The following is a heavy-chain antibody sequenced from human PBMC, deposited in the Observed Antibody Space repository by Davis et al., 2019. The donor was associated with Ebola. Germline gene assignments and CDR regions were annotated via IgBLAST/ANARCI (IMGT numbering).Heavy chain of an antibody. CDR3: ARGVFEYSASSLDGFAV. CDR2: IYQTVNT. CDR1: GYSIRSGFY. Sequence: SETLSLTCRVSGYSIRSGFYWGWIRQPPGKGLEWIGSIYQTVNTYYNPSLESRLSFSLDPSKNQLSLQLTSVTAADTAVYYCARGVFEYSASSLDGFAVWGPGTMVSVSS. D-gene: IGHD5-18*01. J-gene: IGHJ3*01. V-gene: IGHV4-38-2*02.